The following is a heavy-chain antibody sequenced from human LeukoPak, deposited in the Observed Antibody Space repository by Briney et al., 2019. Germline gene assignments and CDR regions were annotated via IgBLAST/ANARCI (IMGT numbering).Heavy chain of an antibody. J-gene: IGHJ4*02. CDR1: GGSISSGSYF. Sequence: SETLSLTCTVSGGSISSGSYFWTWIRQPAGKGLEWIGRINTSGSTNYNTSLKSRVTISVDTSKNQFSLKLSSVTAADTAVFYCAREGYTSSWYSGYYYFDYWGQGALVTVSS. CDR2: INTSGST. D-gene: IGHD6-13*01. V-gene: IGHV4-61*02. CDR3: AREGYTSSWYSGYYYFDY.